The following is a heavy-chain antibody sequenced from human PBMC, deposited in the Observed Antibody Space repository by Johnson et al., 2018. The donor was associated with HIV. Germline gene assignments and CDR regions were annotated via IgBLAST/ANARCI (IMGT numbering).Heavy chain of an antibody. D-gene: IGHD3-22*01. J-gene: IGHJ3*02. CDR2: IKSKTDGGTT. Sequence: VQLVESGGGVVQPGRSLRLSCAASGFTFSNAWMIWVRQAPGKGLEWVGRIKSKTDGGTTDYAAPVKGRFTISRDDSKNTLYLQMNSLRAEDTAVYDCAGAGSISMIVVALGAFDIGGQGTMVTVSP. CDR1: GFTFSNAW. CDR3: AGAGSISMIVVALGAFDI. V-gene: IGHV3-15*01.